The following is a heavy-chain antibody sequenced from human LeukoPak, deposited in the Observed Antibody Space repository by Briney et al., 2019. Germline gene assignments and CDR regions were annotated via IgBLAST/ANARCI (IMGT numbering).Heavy chain of an antibody. CDR1: GGTFSSYA. CDR2: IIPIFGTA. J-gene: IGHJ4*02. Sequence: GASVKVSCKASGGTFSSYAISWVRQAPGQGLEWMGGIIPIFGTANYAQKFQGRVTITADESTSTAYMELSSLRSEDTAVYYCARGSYYDSSGYYSGFDYWGQGTLVTVSS. V-gene: IGHV1-69*13. CDR3: ARGSYYDSSGYYSGFDY. D-gene: IGHD3-22*01.